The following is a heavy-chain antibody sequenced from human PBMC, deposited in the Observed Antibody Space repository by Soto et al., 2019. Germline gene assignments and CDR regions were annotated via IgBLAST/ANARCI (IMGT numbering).Heavy chain of an antibody. CDR2: VSYSGRT. CDR1: GGSVSSSSYY. J-gene: IGHJ4*02. V-gene: IGHV4-39*02. D-gene: IGHD2-2*01. Sequence: QLQLQESGPGLVKPSETLSLTCNVSGGSVSSSSYYWGWIRQPPGKGLEWIGSVSYSGRTYYNPSLQSRVTISVDTSKNHRSLELSSVTAADTAVYYCARSGYCSYTSCHGAFDYWGQGTLVTVSS. CDR3: ARSGYCSYTSCHGAFDY.